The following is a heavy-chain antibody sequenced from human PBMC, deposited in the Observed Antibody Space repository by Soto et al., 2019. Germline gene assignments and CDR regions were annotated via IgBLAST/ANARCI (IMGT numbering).Heavy chain of an antibody. CDR2: IIPIFGTA. Sequence: ASVKVSCKASGGTFSSYAISWVRQAPGQGLEWMGGIIPIFGTANYAQKFQGRVTITADESTSTAYMELSSLRSEDTAVYYCARGAFEQQLAPRPYYYYGMDPGARPYYYYGMDVWGQGTTVTVSS. V-gene: IGHV1-69*13. J-gene: IGHJ6*02. CDR3: ARGAFEQQLAPRPYYYYGMDPGARPYYYYGMDV. CDR1: GGTFSSYA. D-gene: IGHD6-13*01.